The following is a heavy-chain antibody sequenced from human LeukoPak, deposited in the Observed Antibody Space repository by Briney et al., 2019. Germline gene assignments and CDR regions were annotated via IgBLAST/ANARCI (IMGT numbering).Heavy chain of an antibody. CDR2: IDHTGIT. J-gene: IGHJ6*03. Sequence: SETLSLTCTVSDDSITIYYRSWIRQPPGKGLEWIGYIDHTGITNYNPSLNSRVTISRDTSKNHFSLELSSATAADTAVYYCARDSSGWAEYYYYYYMDVWGKGTTVTISS. D-gene: IGHD6-19*01. CDR3: ARDSSGWAEYYYYYYMDV. V-gene: IGHV4-59*01. CDR1: DDSITIYY.